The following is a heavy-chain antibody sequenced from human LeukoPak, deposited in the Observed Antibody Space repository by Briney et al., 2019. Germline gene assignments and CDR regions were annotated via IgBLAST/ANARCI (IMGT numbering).Heavy chain of an antibody. D-gene: IGHD2-2*01. CDR3: ARTILPALDY. J-gene: IGHJ4*02. Sequence: PGGSLRLSCAASGFTFGTYGMHWVRQAPGKGLEWVAFIDYGGSYKYYADSAKGRFTISRDNSRNTLYLQMNSLRVEDTAVYYCARTILPALDYWGQGTLVTVSS. CDR2: IDYGGSYK. CDR1: GFTFGTYG. V-gene: IGHV3-30*19.